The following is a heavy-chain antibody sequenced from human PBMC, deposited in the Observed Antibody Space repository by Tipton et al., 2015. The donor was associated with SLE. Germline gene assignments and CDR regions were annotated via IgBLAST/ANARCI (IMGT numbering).Heavy chain of an antibody. D-gene: IGHD2-21*01. CDR2: IYYSGSSYYSGNT. Sequence: TLSLTCAVSGASFNGYYWGWVRQPPGKGLEWIGKIYYSGSSYYSGNTYYNPSLKSRVTISVDASKDQFSLELESVTAADTAVYFCVRLIGQLRPSGDWGQGTLVTVSS. V-gene: IGHV4-34*09. CDR1: GASFNGYY. J-gene: IGHJ4*02. CDR3: VRLIGQLRPSGD.